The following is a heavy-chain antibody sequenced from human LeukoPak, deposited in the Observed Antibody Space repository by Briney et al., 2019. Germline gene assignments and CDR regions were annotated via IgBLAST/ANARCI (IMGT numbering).Heavy chain of an antibody. CDR2: IYYSGST. V-gene: IGHV4-59*01. J-gene: IGHJ6*02. CDR1: GGSISSYY. Sequence: PSETLSLTCTVSGGSISSYYWSWIRQPPGKGLEWIGYIYYSGSTNYNPSLKSRVTISVDTSKNQFSLKLSSVTAADTAVYYCARSEYQLLYYGMDVWGQGTTVTVSS. D-gene: IGHD2-2*01. CDR3: ARSEYQLLYYGMDV.